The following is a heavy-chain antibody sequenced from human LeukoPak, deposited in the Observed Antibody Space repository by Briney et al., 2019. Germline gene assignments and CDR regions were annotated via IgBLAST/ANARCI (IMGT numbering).Heavy chain of an antibody. Sequence: GASVTVSFKSSGYTFTGYFMNWVRQAPGQGREWMGWINPNSGDTNYAQKFQDRVTMTRDTSISTAYMELRTLGSDDTAVYYCAREINDGAYMDVWGKGTTVTVSS. J-gene: IGHJ6*03. CDR1: GYTFTGYF. CDR2: INPNSGDT. CDR3: AREINDGAYMDV. D-gene: IGHD4-17*01. V-gene: IGHV1-2*02.